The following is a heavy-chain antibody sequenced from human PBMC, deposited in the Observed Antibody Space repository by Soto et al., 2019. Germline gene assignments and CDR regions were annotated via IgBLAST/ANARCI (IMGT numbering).Heavy chain of an antibody. J-gene: IGHJ4*02. D-gene: IGHD3-16*01. CDR1: GYTFTNYY. Sequence: GASVKVSCKASGYTFTNYYVHWVRQAPGQGLEWMGIINPSAGNTDHAQKFQGRVTMTRDTSKSTVYMELSSLRSEDTAVYYCARGPLGSYFWGRPPDYWGQGTLVTVSS. V-gene: IGHV1-46*01. CDR3: ARGPLGSYFWGRPPDY. CDR2: INPSAGNT.